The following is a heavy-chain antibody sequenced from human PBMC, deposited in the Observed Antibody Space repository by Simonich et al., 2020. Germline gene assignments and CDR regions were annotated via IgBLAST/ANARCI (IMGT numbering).Heavy chain of an antibody. D-gene: IGHD6-13*01. V-gene: IGHV4-38-2*01. J-gene: IGHJ6*02. CDR3: ARVGYSNYYYYGMDV. CDR2: IYHRGST. Sequence: QVQLQESGPGLVKPSETLSLTCAVSGYSISSGYYWGWIRQPPGKGLEWIGSIYHRGSTYYNPSPKRRVTISVDTSKNQFSLKLSSVTAADTAVYYCARVGYSNYYYYGMDVWGQGTTVTVSS. CDR1: GYSISSGYY.